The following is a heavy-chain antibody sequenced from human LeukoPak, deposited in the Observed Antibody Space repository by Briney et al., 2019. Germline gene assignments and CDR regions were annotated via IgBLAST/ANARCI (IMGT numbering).Heavy chain of an antibody. D-gene: IGHD3-10*01. V-gene: IGHV3-7*03. CDR3: ARVRYYGSGSYSNLWFDP. CDR1: GFTFSSYW. J-gene: IGHJ5*02. Sequence: GGSLRLTCAASGFTFSSYWMSWVRQAPGKGLEWVANIKQDGSEKYYVDSVKGRFTISRDNAKNSLYLQMNSLRAEDTAVYYCARVRYYGSGSYSNLWFDPWGQGTLVTVSS. CDR2: IKQDGSEK.